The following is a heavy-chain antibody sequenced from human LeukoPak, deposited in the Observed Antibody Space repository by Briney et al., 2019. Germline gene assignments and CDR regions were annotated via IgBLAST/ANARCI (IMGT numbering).Heavy chain of an antibody. CDR3: VRGGAVPAANPLHYYYYGMDV. V-gene: IGHV4-30-2*01. D-gene: IGHD2-2*01. CDR1: GGSISSGGYS. CDR2: IYHSGST. Sequence: TSETRSLTCAVSGGSISSGGYSWSWIRQPTGKGLEWIGYIYHSGSTYYNPSLKSRVTISVDRSKNQFSLKLSFVTAADTAVYYCVRGGAVPAANPLHYYYYGMDVWGKGTTVTVSS. J-gene: IGHJ6*04.